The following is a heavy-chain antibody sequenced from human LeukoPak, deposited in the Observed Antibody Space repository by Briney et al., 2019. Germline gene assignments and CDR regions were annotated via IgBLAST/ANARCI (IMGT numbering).Heavy chain of an antibody. Sequence: SVKVSCKASGYTFTNSAVQWVRQARGQRLEWIGWIVVDSGYTNYAQKFQERVTITRDMSTGTAYMELSSLRSEDTAVYYCGAAGSYYGPVYWGQGTLVTVSS. D-gene: IGHD1-26*01. CDR1: GYTFTNSA. V-gene: IGHV1-58*01. CDR2: IVVDSGYT. J-gene: IGHJ4*02. CDR3: GAAGSYYGPVY.